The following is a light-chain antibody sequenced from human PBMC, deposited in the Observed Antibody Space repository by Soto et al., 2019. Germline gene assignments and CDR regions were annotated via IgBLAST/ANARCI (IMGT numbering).Light chain of an antibody. V-gene: IGKV3-15*01. J-gene: IGKJ1*01. CDR1: QSVSSK. CDR3: QQYNNWPGT. Sequence: EIVLTQSPGTLSVSPGERATLSCRASQSVSSKLAWYQQKPGQAPRLLFYGASTGDTGIPARFSGSGSETEVTLSISSLQSEDVAVYYCQQYNNWPGTFGQGNKVEIK. CDR2: GAS.